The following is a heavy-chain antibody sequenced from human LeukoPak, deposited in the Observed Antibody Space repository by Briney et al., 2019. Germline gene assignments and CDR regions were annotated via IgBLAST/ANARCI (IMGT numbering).Heavy chain of an antibody. CDR3: ARDSVGATQNSVWFDP. CDR2: ISSNGGST. V-gene: IGHV3-64*01. CDR1: GFTFSSYA. J-gene: IGHJ5*02. Sequence: GGSLRLSCAASGFTFSSYAMHWVRQAPGKGLEYVSAISSNGGSTYYANSVKGRFTISRDNSKNTLYLQMGSLRAEDMAAYYCARDSVGATQNSVWFDPWGQGTLVTVSS. D-gene: IGHD1-26*01.